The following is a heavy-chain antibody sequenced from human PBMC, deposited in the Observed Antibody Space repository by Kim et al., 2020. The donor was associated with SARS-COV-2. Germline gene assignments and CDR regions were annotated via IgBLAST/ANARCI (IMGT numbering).Heavy chain of an antibody. J-gene: IGHJ4*02. D-gene: IGHD3-10*01. Sequence: SETLSLTCTVSGGSISTYYWSWIRQPPGKGLEWIGYIYYSGNTNYNPPLKSRVTMSVDTSKNQFSLKLSSVTAADTAVYYCAREKDGASLVRGGEEYYFGYCGQGTLVTVSS. CDR3: AREKDGASLVRGGEEYYFGY. CDR1: GGSISTYY. V-gene: IGHV4-59*01. CDR2: IYYSGNT.